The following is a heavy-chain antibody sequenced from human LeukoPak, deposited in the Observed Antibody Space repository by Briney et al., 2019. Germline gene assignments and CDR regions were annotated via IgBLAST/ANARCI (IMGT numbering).Heavy chain of an antibody. J-gene: IGHJ4*02. CDR3: TRDNPFGGH. CDR1: GFTFVNYA. CDR2: IKQDGGEK. D-gene: IGHD2-15*01. Sequence: GGSLRLSCAASGFTFVNYAMTWVRQAPGKGLEWVANIKQDGGEKYYVDFVKGRFTISRDNAKNSLHLQMNSLRAEDTAVYYCTRDNPFGGHWGQGTLVTVSS. V-gene: IGHV3-7*03.